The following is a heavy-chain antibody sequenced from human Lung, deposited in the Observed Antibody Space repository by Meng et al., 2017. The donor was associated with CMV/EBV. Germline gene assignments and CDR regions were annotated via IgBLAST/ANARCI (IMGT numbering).Heavy chain of an antibody. D-gene: IGHD3-9*01. V-gene: IGHV1-18*01. Sequence: ASVXVSXKASGYTFSRYGISWVRQAPGQGLEWLGWVGGCDGDTNYALEFRGRVTMTTDTVTNTAYMELRSLTSDDTAVYYGARDWECLDRSDGFDIWGQGXMVTVSS. J-gene: IGHJ3*02. CDR1: GYTFSRYG. CDR3: ARDWECLDRSDGFDI. CDR2: VGGCDGDT.